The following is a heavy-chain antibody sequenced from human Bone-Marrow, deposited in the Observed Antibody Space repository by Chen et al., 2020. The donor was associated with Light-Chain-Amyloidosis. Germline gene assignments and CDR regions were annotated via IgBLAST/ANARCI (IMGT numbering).Heavy chain of an antibody. CDR2: ISTYNGNT. CDR3: ARTYDSSVDDSVYGYDY. J-gene: IGHJ4*02. CDR1: GYTFTNYC. V-gene: IGHV1-18*01. Sequence: QVQLVQSGAEVKSPGASVKVSCKASGYTFTNYCINWVRQAPGQGLEWMGWISTYNGNTKYAQELQGRVTMTTDTSTNTAYMELRSLISDDTAVYYCARTYDSSVDDSVYGYDYWGQGSQVTVSS. D-gene: IGHD3-22*01.